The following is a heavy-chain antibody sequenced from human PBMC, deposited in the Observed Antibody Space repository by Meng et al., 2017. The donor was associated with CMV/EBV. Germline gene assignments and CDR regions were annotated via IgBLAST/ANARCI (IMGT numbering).Heavy chain of an antibody. CDR3: AREGRAGGSYYSFDY. Sequence: SVKVSCKASGGTFSSYAISWVRQAPGQGLEWMGRIIPIFVTANYAQKFQGTVTITTDESTSTAYMELRSLRSEDTAVYYCAREGRAGGSYYSFDYWGQGTLVTVSS. CDR1: GGTFSSYA. D-gene: IGHD1-26*01. V-gene: IGHV1-69*05. CDR2: IIPIFVTA. J-gene: IGHJ4*02.